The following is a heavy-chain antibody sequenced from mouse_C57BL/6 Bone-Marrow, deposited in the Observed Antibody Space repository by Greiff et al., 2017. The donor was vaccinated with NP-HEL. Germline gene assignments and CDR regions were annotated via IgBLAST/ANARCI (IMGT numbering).Heavy chain of an antibody. CDR2: INPNNGGT. D-gene: IGHD1-1*01. CDR3: NLLLMDY. V-gene: IGHV1-26*01. Sequence: EVKLQQSGPELVKPGASVKISCKASGYTFTDYYMNWVKQSHGKSLEWIGDINPNNGGTSYNQKFKGKATLTVDKSSSTAYMELRSLTSEDSAVYYCNLLLMDYWGQGTSVTVSS. J-gene: IGHJ4*01. CDR1: GYTFTDYY.